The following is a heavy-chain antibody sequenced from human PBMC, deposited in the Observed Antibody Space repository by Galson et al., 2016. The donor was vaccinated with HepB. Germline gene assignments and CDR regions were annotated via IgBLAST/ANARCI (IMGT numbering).Heavy chain of an antibody. CDR1: RFTFSTYW. Sequence: SLRLSCAASRFTFSTYWMTWVRQPPGRGLEWVANIKKNGSDHYYVNSVQGRFTISRDCAPRTGLYISVREGGSGGSYYCVNWSLDLWGRGTLVSVSS. J-gene: IGHJ2*01. V-gene: IGHV3-7*01. CDR3: NWSLDL. CDR2: IKKNGSDH. D-gene: IGHD2-15*01.